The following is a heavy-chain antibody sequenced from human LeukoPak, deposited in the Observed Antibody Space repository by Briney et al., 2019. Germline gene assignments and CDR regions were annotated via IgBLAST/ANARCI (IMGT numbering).Heavy chain of an antibody. CDR3: ARPYSSSGRGWFDP. CDR2: ISAYNGKT. V-gene: IGHV1-18*01. Sequence: SVKVSCKASGYTFTSDGISGVRQAPGQGLEWMGWISAYNGKTNYAQKLQGRVTMTTDASTSTAYMELRRLRSDDTAVYYCARPYSSSGRGWFDPWGQGPLVTVSS. CDR1: GYTFTSDG. D-gene: IGHD6-6*01. J-gene: IGHJ5*02.